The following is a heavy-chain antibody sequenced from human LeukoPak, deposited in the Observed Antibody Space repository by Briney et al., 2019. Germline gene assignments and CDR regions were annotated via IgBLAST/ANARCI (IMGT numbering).Heavy chain of an antibody. CDR2: ISLAGRT. J-gene: IGHJ2*01. CDR1: GGSISSTNW. Sequence: SGTLSLTCGVSGGSISSTNWWSWVRQPPGQGLEWIGEISLAGRTNYNPSLKSRVTISVDRSKTQFSLELTSVTAADTAVYFCARSRRGYWYFDLWGRGTLVSVSS. V-gene: IGHV4-4*02. CDR3: ARSRRGYWYFDL. D-gene: IGHD3-16*01.